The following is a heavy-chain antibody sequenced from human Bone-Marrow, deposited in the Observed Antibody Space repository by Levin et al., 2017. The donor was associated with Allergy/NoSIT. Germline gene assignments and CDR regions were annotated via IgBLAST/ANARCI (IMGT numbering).Heavy chain of an antibody. D-gene: IGHD2-15*01. CDR3: AKDLFEYCSGGSCYGGYY. V-gene: IGHV3-23*01. CDR2: IIGSGGST. CDR1: GFTFSSYA. J-gene: IGHJ4*02. Sequence: PGESLKISCAASGFTFSSYAMSWVRQAPGKGLEWVSAIIGSGGSTYYADSVKGRFTISRDNSKNTLYLQMNSLRAADTAVYYCAKDLFEYCSGGSCYGGYYWGQGTLVTVSS.